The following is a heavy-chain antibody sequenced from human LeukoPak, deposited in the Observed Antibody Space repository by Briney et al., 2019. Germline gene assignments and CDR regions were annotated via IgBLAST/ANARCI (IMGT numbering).Heavy chain of an antibody. Sequence: SETLSLTCTVSDGTINTYYWRWIRQSAEKGLEWIGRIHASGSNTYNPSLKSRVTMSVDTSKKQFSLKMTSVTAADSAVYYCARDRSTTYYKDYFDPWGQGTLVTVSS. CDR3: ARDRSTTYYKDYFDP. CDR2: IHASGSN. V-gene: IGHV4-4*07. J-gene: IGHJ5*02. CDR1: DGTINTYY. D-gene: IGHD1-26*01.